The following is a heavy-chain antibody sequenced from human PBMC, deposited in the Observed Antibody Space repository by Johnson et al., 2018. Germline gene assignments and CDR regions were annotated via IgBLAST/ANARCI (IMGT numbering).Heavy chain of an antibody. V-gene: IGHV4-59*01. CDR2: IHYSGST. CDR1: GGSISIYY. Sequence: QVQLQESGPGLVKPSETLSLTCTVSGGSISIYYWSWIRQPPGKGLEWIGYIHYSGSTNDNPSLKSRVTTSVDTSKNQFSLRLTSVTPADTALYYCERYSSGVIYGMDVWGQGTTVTVSS. D-gene: IGHD6-19*01. CDR3: ERYSSGVIYGMDV. J-gene: IGHJ6*02.